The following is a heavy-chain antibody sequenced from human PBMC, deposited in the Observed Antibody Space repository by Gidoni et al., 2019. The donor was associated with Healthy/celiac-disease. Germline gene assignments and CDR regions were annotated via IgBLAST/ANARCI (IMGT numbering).Heavy chain of an antibody. CDR2: INPSGGST. CDR1: GTTFTSYH. J-gene: IGHJ1*01. CDR3: ARGNCGGDCYRPAEYFQH. Sequence: QVQLVQSGAEVKKPGASVKVSCKASGTTFTSYHMHWVRQAPGQGLEWMGIINPSGGSTSYAQKFQGRATMTRDTSTSTVYMELSSLRSEDTAVYYCARGNCGGDCYRPAEYFQHWGQGTLVTVSS. V-gene: IGHV1-46*03. D-gene: IGHD2-21*02.